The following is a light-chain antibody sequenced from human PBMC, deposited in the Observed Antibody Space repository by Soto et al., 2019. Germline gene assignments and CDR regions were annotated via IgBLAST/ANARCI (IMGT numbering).Light chain of an antibody. CDR2: DAS. V-gene: IGKV1-5*01. Sequence: DIQMTQSPSTLSASVGDRVTITCRASQSISYWLAWYQQKPGKAPKLLIYDASNLESGVPSRFSGSGSGTEFTLTISSLQPDDFATYYCQLYENYWTFGQGTNVEIK. CDR3: QLYENYWT. J-gene: IGKJ1*01. CDR1: QSISYW.